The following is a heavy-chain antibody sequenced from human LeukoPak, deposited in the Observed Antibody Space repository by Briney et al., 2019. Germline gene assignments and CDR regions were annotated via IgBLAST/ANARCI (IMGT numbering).Heavy chain of an antibody. CDR2: IYSGGSA. D-gene: IGHD5-24*01. V-gene: IGHV3-66*01. J-gene: IGHJ6*02. Sequence: GGSLRLSCVASGFNFRDYPMHWVRQAPGKGLEWVSVIYSGGSAYYADSVKGRFTISRDSSKNTLYLQMNSLRAEDTAVYYCAREDEYYYGMDVWGQGTTVTVSS. CDR3: AREDEYYYGMDV. CDR1: GFNFRDYP.